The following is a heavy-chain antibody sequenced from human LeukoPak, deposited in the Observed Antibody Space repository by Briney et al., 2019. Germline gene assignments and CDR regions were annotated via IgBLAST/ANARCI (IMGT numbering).Heavy chain of an antibody. D-gene: IGHD5-18*01. Sequence: GGSLRLSCAASGFTFSSYGMHWVRQAPGKGLEWVAVISYGGSNKYYADSVKGRFTISRDNSKNTLYLQMNSLRAEDTAVYYCASRRGYSYGIDYWGQGTLVTVSS. J-gene: IGHJ4*02. CDR1: GFTFSSYG. CDR2: ISYGGSNK. V-gene: IGHV3-30*03. CDR3: ASRRGYSYGIDY.